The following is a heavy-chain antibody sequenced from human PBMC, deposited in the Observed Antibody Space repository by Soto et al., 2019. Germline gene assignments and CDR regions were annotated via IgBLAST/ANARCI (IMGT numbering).Heavy chain of an antibody. CDR3: AKASWGTGDYFDY. D-gene: IGHD7-27*01. J-gene: IGHJ4*02. Sequence: GGSLRLSCAASGFTFSSYAMSWVRQAPGKGLEWVSAISGSGGSTYYADSVKGRFTISRDISKNTLYLQMNSLRAEDTAVYYCAKASWGTGDYFDYWGQGTLVTVSS. CDR1: GFTFSSYA. V-gene: IGHV3-23*01. CDR2: ISGSGGST.